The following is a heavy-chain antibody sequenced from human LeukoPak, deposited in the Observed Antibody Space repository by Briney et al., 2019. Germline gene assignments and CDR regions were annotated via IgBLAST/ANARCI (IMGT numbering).Heavy chain of an antibody. CDR3: AREHKTGDSRYFDY. CDR1: GFTFSSYW. D-gene: IGHD7-27*01. Sequence: GGSLRLSCAASGFTFSSYWMHWVRQAPGKGLVWVSRISSDGNTTTYADAVKGRFTISRDNAKKTLYLQMNRLRDEDTAVYYCAREHKTGDSRYFDYWGQGALVTVSS. J-gene: IGHJ4*02. V-gene: IGHV3-74*01. CDR2: ISSDGNTT.